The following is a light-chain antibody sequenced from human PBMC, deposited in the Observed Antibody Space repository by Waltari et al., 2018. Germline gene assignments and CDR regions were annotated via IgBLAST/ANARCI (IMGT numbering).Light chain of an antibody. V-gene: IGKV3-15*01. Sequence: EIVMTQSPATLSVSPGERATLSCRASQSVSSNLAWYQQKPRQSPRLLIYGASTRATGIAARFSGSGSGTEFTLTISSLQSEDFALYYCQQYNDWPRTFGQGTKVEV. J-gene: IGKJ1*01. CDR3: QQYNDWPRT. CDR2: GAS. CDR1: QSVSSN.